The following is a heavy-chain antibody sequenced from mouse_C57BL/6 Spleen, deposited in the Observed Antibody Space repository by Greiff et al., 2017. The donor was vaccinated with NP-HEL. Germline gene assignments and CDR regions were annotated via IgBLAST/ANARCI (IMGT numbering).Heavy chain of an antibody. CDR2: IYPGDGDT. D-gene: IGHD2-4*01. Sequence: QVQLQQSGPELVKPGASVKISCKASGYAFSSSWMNWVKQRPGKGLEWIGRIYPGDGDTNYNGKFKGKATLTADKSSSTAYMQLSSLTSEDSAVYFCARLGDYVSFDYWGQGTTLTVSS. J-gene: IGHJ2*01. CDR1: GYAFSSSW. V-gene: IGHV1-82*01. CDR3: ARLGDYVSFDY.